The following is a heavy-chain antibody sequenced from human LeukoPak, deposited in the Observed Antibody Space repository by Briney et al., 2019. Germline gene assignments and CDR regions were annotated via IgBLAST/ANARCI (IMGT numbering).Heavy chain of an antibody. CDR1: GFTFSSYS. Sequence: PGGSLRLSCAASGFTFSSYSMNWVRQAPGKGLEWVSSISSSSSYIYYADSVKGRFTISRDNAKNSLYLQMNSLRAEDTAVYYCARDSTSIAARLDYWGQGTLVTVSP. CDR2: ISSSSSYI. J-gene: IGHJ4*02. D-gene: IGHD6-6*01. V-gene: IGHV3-21*01. CDR3: ARDSTSIAARLDY.